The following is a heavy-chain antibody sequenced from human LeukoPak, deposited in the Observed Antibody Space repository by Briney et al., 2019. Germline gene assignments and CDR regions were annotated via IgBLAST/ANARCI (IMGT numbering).Heavy chain of an antibody. D-gene: IGHD2-15*01. J-gene: IGHJ4*02. V-gene: IGHV3-33*01. Sequence: GGSLRLSCAASGFTFSSHGMHWVRQAPGKGLEWVAVIWYDGSKRYYADSVKGRFTISRDDSKNTLYLQMNSLRDEDTAVYYCARDPASSVDYWGQGTLVTVSS. CDR2: IWYDGSKR. CDR1: GFTFSSHG. CDR3: ARDPASSVDY.